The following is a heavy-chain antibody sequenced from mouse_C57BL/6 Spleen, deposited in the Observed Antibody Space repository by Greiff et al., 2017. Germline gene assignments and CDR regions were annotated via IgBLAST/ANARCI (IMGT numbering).Heavy chain of an antibody. V-gene: IGHV7-3*01. CDR1: GFTFTDYY. CDR2: IRNKANGYTA. CDR3: ARSCRYFGV. Sequence: EVMLVESGGGLVQPGGSLSLSCAASGFTFTDYYMSWVRQPPGKALEWLGFIRNKANGYTAEYSASVKGRFTISRDNSQSILYLQMNALRAEDSATYYCARSCRYFGVWGTGTTVTVSS. J-gene: IGHJ1*03.